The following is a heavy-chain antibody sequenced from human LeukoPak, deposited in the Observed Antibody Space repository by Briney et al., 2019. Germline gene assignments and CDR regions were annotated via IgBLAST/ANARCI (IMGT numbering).Heavy chain of an antibody. V-gene: IGHV3-21*01. CDR2: IGSSSSYI. CDR3: ARDRNNMYYFDY. J-gene: IGHJ4*02. Sequence: GGSLRLSCAASGFTFGSYSMNWVRQAPGKGLEWVSSIGSSSSYIYYADSVKGRFTISRDNAKNSLYLQMNSLRAEDTAVYYCARDRNNMYYFDYWGQGTLVTVSS. D-gene: IGHD1/OR15-1a*01. CDR1: GFTFGSYS.